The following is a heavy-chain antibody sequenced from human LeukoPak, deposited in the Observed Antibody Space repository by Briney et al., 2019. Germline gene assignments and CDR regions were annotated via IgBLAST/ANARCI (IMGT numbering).Heavy chain of an antibody. D-gene: IGHD5-12*01. CDR1: GDSISSGDYY. J-gene: IGHJ4*02. Sequence: PSETLSLTCTVSGDSISSGDYYWSWIRQPPGKGLEWIGYIYYSGSTYYNPSLKSRLTISVDTSKNQFSLRLSSVTAADTAVYYCGRVLYSGYVIDWGQGTLVTVSS. CDR2: IYYSGST. V-gene: IGHV4-30-4*01. CDR3: GRVLYSGYVID.